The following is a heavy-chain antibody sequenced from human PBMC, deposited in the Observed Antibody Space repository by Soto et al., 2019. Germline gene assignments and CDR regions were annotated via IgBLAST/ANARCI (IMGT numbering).Heavy chain of an antibody. J-gene: IGHJ4*02. V-gene: IGHV1-2*02. CDR3: ARVPGHKNSRGDF. D-gene: IGHD1-7*01. Sequence: QVHLMQSGPEVRRPGASVTVSCKASGYTFTHYFIHWVRRAPGQGLEWMGYINPKSGDTHYSQTFRGRVSMTRDTSTDTANMGLSSLESDDTAVYFCARVPGHKNSRGDFWGQGTPITVSS. CDR1: GYTFTHYF. CDR2: INPKSGDT.